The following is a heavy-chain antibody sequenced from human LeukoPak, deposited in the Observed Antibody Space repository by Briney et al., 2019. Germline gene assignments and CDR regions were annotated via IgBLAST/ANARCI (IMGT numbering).Heavy chain of an antibody. D-gene: IGHD3-22*01. J-gene: IGHJ4*02. CDR3: ARGGDSSGYYYFDY. CDR1: GGSISSYY. V-gene: IGHV4-59*01. CDR2: IYYSGST. Sequence: SETLSLTCTVSGGSISSYYWSWIRQPPGKGLEWIGYIYYSGSTNYNPSLKSRVTISVDTSKNQFSLKLSSVTAADTAVYYCARGGDSSGYYYFDYWGQGTLVTVSS.